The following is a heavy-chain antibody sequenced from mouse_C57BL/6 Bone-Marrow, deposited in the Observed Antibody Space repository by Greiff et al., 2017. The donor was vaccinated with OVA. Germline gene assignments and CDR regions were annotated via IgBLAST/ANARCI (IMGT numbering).Heavy chain of an antibody. V-gene: IGHV2-4*01. D-gene: IGHD2-5*01. CDR3: AYYSIFYAMDY. Sequence: VKLVESGPGLVQPSQCLSITCTVSGFSLTSYGVHWVRQPPGKGLEWLGVIWSGGSTDYNAAFISRLSISKDNSKSQVFFKMNSLQADDTAIYYCAYYSIFYAMDYWGQGTSVTVSS. CDR1: GFSLTSYG. CDR2: IWSGGST. J-gene: IGHJ4*01.